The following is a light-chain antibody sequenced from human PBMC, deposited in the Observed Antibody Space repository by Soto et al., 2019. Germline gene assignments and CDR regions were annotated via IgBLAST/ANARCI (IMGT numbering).Light chain of an antibody. V-gene: IGKV1-39*01. CDR3: QQSYSTPRT. CDR1: QSISKD. J-gene: IGKJ2*01. Sequence: VQVTQSPSSLSASVGDRVTITCRASQSISKDLNWYQHKPGKPPKVLIFGATSLQSGVPSRFSGSGSGTDFTLTISSLQPGDFATYYCQQSYSTPRTFGQGTKLEIK. CDR2: GAT.